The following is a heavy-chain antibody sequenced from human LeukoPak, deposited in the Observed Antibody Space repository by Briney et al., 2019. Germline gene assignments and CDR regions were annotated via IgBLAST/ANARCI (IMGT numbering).Heavy chain of an antibody. CDR2: TYYRSKWYN. CDR3: ARSSVVVVAATYDTYNWFDP. V-gene: IGHV6-1*01. CDR1: GDSVSSNSAA. D-gene: IGHD2-15*01. Sequence: SQTLSLTCAISGDSVSSNSAAWNWIRQSPSRGLEWLGRTYYRSKWYNDYAVSVKSRITINPDTSKNQFSLQLNSVTPEDTAVYYCARSSVVVVAATYDTYNWFDPWGQGTLVTVSS. J-gene: IGHJ5*02.